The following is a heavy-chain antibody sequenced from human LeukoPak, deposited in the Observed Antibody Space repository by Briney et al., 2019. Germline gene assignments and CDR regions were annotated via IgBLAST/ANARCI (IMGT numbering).Heavy chain of an antibody. J-gene: IGHJ4*02. CDR1: GGSISSGGYY. CDR3: ARTEQWLARFSFDY. CDR2: IYYSGST. Sequence: PSETLSLTCTVSGGSISSGGYYWSWIRQHPGKGLEWIGYIYYSGSTYYNPSLKSRVTISADTSKNQFSLKLSSVTAADTAVYYCARTEQWLARFSFDYWGQGTLVTVSS. D-gene: IGHD6-19*01. V-gene: IGHV4-31*03.